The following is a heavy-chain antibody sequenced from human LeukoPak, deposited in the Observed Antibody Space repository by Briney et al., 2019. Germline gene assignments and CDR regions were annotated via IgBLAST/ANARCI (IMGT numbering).Heavy chain of an antibody. CDR1: GGTFSSYA. CDR2: IIPIFGTA. Sequence: GASVTLSCKASGGTFSSYAISWVRQAPGQGLEWMGGIIPIFGTANYAQKLQGRVTMTTDTSTSTAYMELRSLGSDDTAVCYCARVGRVSCSSTSCFTGGGNYWGQGTLVTVSS. CDR3: ARVGRVSCSSTSCFTGGGNY. J-gene: IGHJ4*02. V-gene: IGHV1-69*05. D-gene: IGHD2-2*02.